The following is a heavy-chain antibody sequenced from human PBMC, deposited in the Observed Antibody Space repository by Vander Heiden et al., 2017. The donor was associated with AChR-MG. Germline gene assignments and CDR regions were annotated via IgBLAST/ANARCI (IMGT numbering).Heavy chain of an antibody. CDR2: IRSKAYGGTT. CDR1: ASTFGDYA. V-gene: IGHV3-49*05. D-gene: IGHD5-12*01. Sequence: EVQLLESGGGLVTPGRSLRLSCTASASTFGDYAMGWFRQAQGRGLEWVGFIRSKAYGGTTEHAASVKGRFTISRDDSKSIAYLQMNSLKTEDTAVYYCTRGRSQWLRSDYWGQGTLVTVSS. CDR3: TRGRSQWLRSDY. J-gene: IGHJ4*02.